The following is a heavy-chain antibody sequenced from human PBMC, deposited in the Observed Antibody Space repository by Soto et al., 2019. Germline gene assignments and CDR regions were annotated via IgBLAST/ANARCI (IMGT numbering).Heavy chain of an antibody. CDR1: GNDDFGMYW. J-gene: IGHJ3*02. CDR2: ISLGDSDT. CDR3: AIRMVAAAFDI. Sequence: GESLKIYCQGSGNDDFGMYWIAWVRQTSGRGLEWIGFISLGDSDTRYGPSFQGQVTISDDKSIHTAYLQWSSLKASDTAMYYCAIRMVAAAFDIWGQGTMVTVSS. D-gene: IGHD3-10*01. V-gene: IGHV5-51*01.